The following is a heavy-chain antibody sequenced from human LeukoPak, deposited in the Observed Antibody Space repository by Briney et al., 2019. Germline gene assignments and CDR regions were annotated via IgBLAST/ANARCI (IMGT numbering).Heavy chain of an antibody. J-gene: IGHJ4*02. CDR3: AKGIPVTAIRYFDY. CDR1: GFTFEDYG. Sequence: GGSLRLSCAASGFTFEDYGMSWVRQAPGQGMEWVSGINWNGGSTGYADSVKGRFTISRDNSKNTLYLQMNSLRADDTAVYYCAKGIPVTAIRYFDYWGQGTLVTVSS. V-gene: IGHV3-20*04. D-gene: IGHD2-21*02. CDR2: INWNGGST.